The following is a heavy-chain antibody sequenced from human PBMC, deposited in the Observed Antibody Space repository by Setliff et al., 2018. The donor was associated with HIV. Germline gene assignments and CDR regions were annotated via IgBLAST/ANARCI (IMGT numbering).Heavy chain of an antibody. J-gene: IGHJ1*01. CDR2: IKSKTDGGTV. CDR3: ATVSRFSAYKT. D-gene: IGHD5-12*01. CDR1: GESFSGYY. V-gene: IGHV3-15*01. Sequence: LTCAVYGESFSGYYWSWIRQSPGKGLEWIGRIKSKTDGGTVDHNAPVNDRFFISRDDSENSLYLQMSNLKTEDTAVYYCATVSRFSAYKTWGQGTLVTVSS.